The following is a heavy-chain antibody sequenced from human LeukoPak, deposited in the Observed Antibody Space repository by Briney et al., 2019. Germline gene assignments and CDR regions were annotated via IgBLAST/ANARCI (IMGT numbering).Heavy chain of an antibody. J-gene: IGHJ6*04. CDR3: ARSPVTRTYYYYGMDV. Sequence: ASVKVSCKASGYTFTSYAMHWVRQAPGQRLEWMGWITAGHGNTKYSQKFQGRVTITRDTSASTAYMELSSLRSEDTAVYYCARSPVTRTYYYYGMDVWGKRTTATVSS. CDR1: GYTFTSYA. CDR2: ITAGHGNT. D-gene: IGHD4-17*01. V-gene: IGHV1-3*01.